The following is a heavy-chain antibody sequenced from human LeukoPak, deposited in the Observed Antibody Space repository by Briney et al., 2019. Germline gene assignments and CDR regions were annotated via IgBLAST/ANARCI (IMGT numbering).Heavy chain of an antibody. D-gene: IGHD3-22*01. J-gene: IGHJ4*02. CDR2: INPSGGST. Sequence: GASVKVSCKASGYTFTSYYMHWVRQAPGQGLEWMGIINPSGGSTSYAQKFQGRVTMTRDTSTSTVYMELSSLRAEDTAVYYCAGSDYYYDSSGYSELPDYWGQGTLVTVSS. CDR1: GYTFTSYY. V-gene: IGHV1-46*01. CDR3: AGSDYYYDSSGYSELPDY.